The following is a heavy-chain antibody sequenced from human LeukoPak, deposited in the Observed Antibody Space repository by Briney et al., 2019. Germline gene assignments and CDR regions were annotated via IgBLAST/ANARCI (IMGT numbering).Heavy chain of an antibody. CDR1: GFTFSSYA. Sequence: GGSLRLSCAASGFTFSSYAMSWVRQAPGKGLEWVSVISGSGGSTSYADFVKGRFTISRDNSKNTLYLQMNSLRAEDTAVYYCAKDRSYGSPDYFDSWGQGTLVTVSS. V-gene: IGHV3-23*01. CDR2: ISGSGGST. J-gene: IGHJ4*02. CDR3: AKDRSYGSPDYFDS. D-gene: IGHD5-18*01.